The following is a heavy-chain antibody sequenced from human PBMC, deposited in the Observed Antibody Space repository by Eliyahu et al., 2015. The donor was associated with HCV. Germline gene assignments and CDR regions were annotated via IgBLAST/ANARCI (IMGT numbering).Heavy chain of an antibody. Sequence: QVQLQESGPGLVKPSQTLSLTCTVSGGSISSGSYYWXWIRQPAGKGLEWIGRIYTXGSTNYNPSLKSRVTISVDTSKNQFSLKLSSVTAADTAVYYCARSIYGDYDYWGQGTLVTVSS. CDR1: GGSISSGSYY. V-gene: IGHV4-61*02. CDR2: IYTXGST. D-gene: IGHD4-17*01. CDR3: ARSIYGDYDY. J-gene: IGHJ4*02.